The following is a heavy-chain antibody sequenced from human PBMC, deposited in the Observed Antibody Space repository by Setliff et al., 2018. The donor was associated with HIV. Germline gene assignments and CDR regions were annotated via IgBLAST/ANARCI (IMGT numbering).Heavy chain of an antibody. V-gene: IGHV1-18*01. CDR3: AREGSGTMASGLGI. Sequence: GASVKVSCKASGYTFTSYGISWVRQAPGQGLEWMGWISAYNGNTNYAQKLQGRVTMTTDTSTSTAYMELRSLRSDDTAVYYCAREGSGTMASGLGIWGQGTMVTVSS. D-gene: IGHD1-7*01. CDR2: ISAYNGNT. CDR1: GYTFTSYG. J-gene: IGHJ3*02.